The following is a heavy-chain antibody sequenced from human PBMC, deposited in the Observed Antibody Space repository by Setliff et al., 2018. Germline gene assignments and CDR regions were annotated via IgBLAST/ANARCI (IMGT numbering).Heavy chain of an antibody. J-gene: IGHJ4*02. CDR3: ARGGVLGTGDFDY. CDR2: TYYIGAT. D-gene: IGHD3-16*01. V-gene: IGHV4-59*11. CDR1: GASISTHY. Sequence: NPSETLSLTCTVSGASISTHYWSWIRQPPGKGLEWIGHTYYIGATNYNPSLKGRATISVDTSKNQVSLKMNFVTAADTAVYYCARGGVLGTGDFDYWGQGTLVTVSS.